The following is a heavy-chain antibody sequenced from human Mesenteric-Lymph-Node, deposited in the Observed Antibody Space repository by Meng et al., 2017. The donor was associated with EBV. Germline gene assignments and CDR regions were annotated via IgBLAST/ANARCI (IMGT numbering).Heavy chain of an antibody. V-gene: IGHV6-1*01. CDR1: GDSVSSNSAA. CDR3: ASSRPLAGNWNYHY. J-gene: IGHJ4*02. Sequence: QVQLQQSGPGLVKPSQTLSPTCAIPGDSVSSNSAAWNWIRQSPSRGLEWLGRTYYRSKWYNDYAVSVKSRITINPDTSKNQFSLQLNSVTPEDTAVYYCASSRPLAGNWNYHYWGQGTLGTVAS. D-gene: IGHD1-7*01. CDR2: TYYRSKWYN.